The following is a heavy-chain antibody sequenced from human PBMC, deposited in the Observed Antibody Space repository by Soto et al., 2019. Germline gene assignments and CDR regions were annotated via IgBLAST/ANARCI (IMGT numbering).Heavy chain of an antibody. V-gene: IGHV4-61*01. CDR1: CGSVSSGSYY. Sequence: PSETLSLTCTVSCGSVSSGSYYWSWIRQPPGKGLEWIGYIYYSGSTNYNPSLKSRVTISVDTSKNQFSLKLSSVTAADTAVYYCARVPSRVRGVTAYYYGMDVWGQGTTVTVSS. D-gene: IGHD3-10*01. CDR2: IYYSGST. CDR3: ARVPSRVRGVTAYYYGMDV. J-gene: IGHJ6*02.